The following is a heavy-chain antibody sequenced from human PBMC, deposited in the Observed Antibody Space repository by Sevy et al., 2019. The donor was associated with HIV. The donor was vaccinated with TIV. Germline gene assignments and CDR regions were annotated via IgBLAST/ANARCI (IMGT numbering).Heavy chain of an antibody. Sequence: SKTLSLTCTVSGASITSGTYYWSWIRQPAGKGLEWIGRIYTSGITNYNPSLKSRVTISLDTSKNQFSLNLSPVTAADTAVYYCARYYYGSGRYYFDYWGQGTLVTVSS. CDR1: GASITSGTYY. D-gene: IGHD3-10*01. J-gene: IGHJ4*02. V-gene: IGHV4-61*02. CDR2: IYTSGIT. CDR3: ARYYYGSGRYYFDY.